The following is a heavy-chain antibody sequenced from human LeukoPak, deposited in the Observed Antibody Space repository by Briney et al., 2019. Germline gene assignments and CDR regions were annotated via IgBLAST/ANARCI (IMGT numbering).Heavy chain of an antibody. V-gene: IGHV3-74*01. CDR3: ARGYSSGYRIDY. D-gene: IGHD5-18*01. CDR1: GFTFSSYW. CDR2: INSDGSTT. Sequence: GGSLRLSCAASGFTFSSYWMHWVRQAPGKGLVWVSRINSDGSTTSYADSAKGRFTISRDNAKKTLYLQMNSLRAEDTAIYYCARGYSSGYRIDYWGQGTLVTVSS. J-gene: IGHJ4*02.